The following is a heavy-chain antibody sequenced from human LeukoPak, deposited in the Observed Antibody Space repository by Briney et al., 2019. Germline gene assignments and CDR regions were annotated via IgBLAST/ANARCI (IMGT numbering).Heavy chain of an antibody. CDR3: ARGLKAFDY. D-gene: IGHD6-19*01. Sequence: GGSLRLSCAASGFTFSSYAMHWVRQAPGKGLEWVAVISYDGSNKYYADSVKGRFTISRDNAKNSLYLQMNSLRAEDTAVYYCARGLKAFDYWGQGTLVTVSS. V-gene: IGHV3-30*04. CDR1: GFTFSSYA. J-gene: IGHJ4*02. CDR2: ISYDGSNK.